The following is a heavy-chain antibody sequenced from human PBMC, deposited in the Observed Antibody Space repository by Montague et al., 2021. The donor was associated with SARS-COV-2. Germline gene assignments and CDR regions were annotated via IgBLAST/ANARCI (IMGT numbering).Heavy chain of an antibody. CDR3: ERDDPYCTNGVCYTGNWFDP. J-gene: IGHJ5*02. Sequence: CAISGDSVSSNSAAWNWIRQSPSRGLEWLGRTYYRSKWYNDYAVSVKSRITINPDTSKNQFSLQLNSVTPEDTAVYYCERDDPYCTNGVCYTGNWFDPWGQGTLVTVSS. D-gene: IGHD2-8*01. V-gene: IGHV6-1*01. CDR1: GDSVSSNSAA. CDR2: TYYRSKWYN.